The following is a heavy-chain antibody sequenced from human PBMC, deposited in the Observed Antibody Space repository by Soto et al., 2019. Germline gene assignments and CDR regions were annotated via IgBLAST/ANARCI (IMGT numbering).Heavy chain of an antibody. D-gene: IGHD6-13*01. Sequence: PSETLSLTCTVSGGSMSGSTYYWAWIRQPPGKGLEWLGSVFKSGITSNNSSLKSRVTMSVDTSKNQFSLKLSSVTAADTAVYYCATEIWRAAAGRTLRGFEVWGQGTMVTVSS. CDR3: ATEIWRAAAGRTLRGFEV. J-gene: IGHJ3*01. V-gene: IGHV4-39*01. CDR2: VFKSGIT. CDR1: GGSMSGSTYY.